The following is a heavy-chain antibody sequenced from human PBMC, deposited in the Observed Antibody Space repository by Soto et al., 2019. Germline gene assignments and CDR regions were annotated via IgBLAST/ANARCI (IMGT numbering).Heavy chain of an antibody. CDR3: AIPPLSGYHFFDY. D-gene: IGHD3-3*01. V-gene: IGHV3-23*01. CDR1: GFTFSNSA. Sequence: GGSLRLSCAASGFTFSNSAMNWVRQAPGKRLEWVSSISGSGGTTYYADSVKGRFTISRDNSKNTLYLQMNSLRADDTAVYYCAIPPLSGYHFFDYWGQGSLVTVSS. J-gene: IGHJ4*02. CDR2: ISGSGGTT.